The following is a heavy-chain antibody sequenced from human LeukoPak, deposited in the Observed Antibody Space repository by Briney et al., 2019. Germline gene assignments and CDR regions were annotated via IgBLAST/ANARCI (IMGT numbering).Heavy chain of an antibody. CDR2: LSGSGVTT. J-gene: IGHJ4*01. Sequence: PGGSLRLSCAASGFGFSISAMSWVRQAPGKGLEWVSTLSGSGVTTYYADSVKGRFTISRDNSKNTLYLQMNSLRAEDTAVYYCAKGIYSSGWSYFDYWGHGALVTVSS. CDR3: AKGIYSSGWSYFDY. D-gene: IGHD6-25*01. V-gene: IGHV3-23*01. CDR1: GFGFSISA.